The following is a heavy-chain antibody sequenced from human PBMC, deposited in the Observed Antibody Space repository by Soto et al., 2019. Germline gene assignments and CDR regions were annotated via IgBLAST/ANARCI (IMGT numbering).Heavy chain of an antibody. J-gene: IGHJ4*02. Sequence: GGSLSLACVLSRFSPSSKYISWVRQVPGKGLEWVSFIYSDGSTYYADSVKGRFTVSRDNAKNSLHLQMNSLRAEDTVVYYCARITYYYDSSGYLLDYWGQGTLVTVSS. CDR3: ARITYYYDSSGYLLDY. CDR1: RFSPSSKY. D-gene: IGHD3-22*01. CDR2: IYSDGST. V-gene: IGHV3-53*01.